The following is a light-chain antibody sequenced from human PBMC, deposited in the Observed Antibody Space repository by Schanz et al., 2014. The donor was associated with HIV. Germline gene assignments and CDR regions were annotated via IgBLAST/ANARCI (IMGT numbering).Light chain of an antibody. CDR2: DVT. J-gene: IGLJ3*02. Sequence: QSALTQPRSVSGSPGQSVTISCSGTSSDVGGYDLVSWYQHHPGKAPKLLILDVTKRASGVPARFSGSKSGSTASLTISGLQAEDEADYYCCSYAGSSAWVFGGGTKLTVL. V-gene: IGLV2-11*01. CDR3: CSYAGSSAWV. CDR1: SSDVGGYDL.